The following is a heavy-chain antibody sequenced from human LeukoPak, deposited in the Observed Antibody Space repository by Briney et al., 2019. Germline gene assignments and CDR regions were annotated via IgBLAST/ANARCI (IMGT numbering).Heavy chain of an antibody. CDR1: GCSISSYY. CDR3: ARGLYSSSWYYSGYYFDY. J-gene: IGHJ4*02. Sequence: PSETLSLTCTVSGCSISSYYWRWIRQPPGKGLEWIGYIYYSGSTNYNPSLSSRVTISVDTSKNQFSLKLSSVTAADTAVYYCARGLYSSSWYYSGYYFDYWGQGTLVTVSS. D-gene: IGHD6-13*01. CDR2: IYYSGST. V-gene: IGHV4-59*01.